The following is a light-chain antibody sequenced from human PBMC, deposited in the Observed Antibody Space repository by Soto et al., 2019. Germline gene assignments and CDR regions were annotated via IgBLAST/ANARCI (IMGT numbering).Light chain of an antibody. V-gene: IGKV1-5*01. CDR1: QSIRHY. Sequence: DIQMTQSPPTLFASVGDRVTITCRASQSIRHYLAWYQQMPGKAPKLLIYGASTLPSGVPSRFSGSGSGTEFTLTISSLQPDDFGTYFCQHHNSYSQTFGQGTKVDIK. CDR3: QHHNSYSQT. J-gene: IGKJ1*01. CDR2: GAS.